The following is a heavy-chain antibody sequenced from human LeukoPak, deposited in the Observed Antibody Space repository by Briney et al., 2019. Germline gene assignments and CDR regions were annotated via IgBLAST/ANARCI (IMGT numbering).Heavy chain of an antibody. V-gene: IGHV5-51*01. CDR2: IYPGDSDT. J-gene: IGHJ4*02. CDR1: GYSFSSYW. CDR3: ARRRNFDGSGFLGALFAS. D-gene: IGHD3-22*01. Sequence: GESLKISCQVSGYSFSSYWIGWVRQMPGKGLEWMGIIYPGDSDTRYSPSFQGQVTISVDKAISTAYLQCSSLEASDTAMYYCARRRNFDGSGFLGALFASWGQGTLVTVSS.